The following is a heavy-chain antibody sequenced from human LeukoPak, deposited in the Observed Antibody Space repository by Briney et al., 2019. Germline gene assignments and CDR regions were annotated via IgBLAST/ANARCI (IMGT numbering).Heavy chain of an antibody. D-gene: IGHD3-10*01. CDR2: IYYSGST. Sequence: SETLSLTCTVSGGSISSSSYYWGWIRQPPGKGLEWIGSIYYSGSTYYNPSLKSRVTISVDTSKNQFSLKLSSVTALDTAVYYCARIWLGNNWFDPWGQGTLVTVSS. V-gene: IGHV4-39*07. J-gene: IGHJ5*02. CDR3: ARIWLGNNWFDP. CDR1: GGSISSSSYY.